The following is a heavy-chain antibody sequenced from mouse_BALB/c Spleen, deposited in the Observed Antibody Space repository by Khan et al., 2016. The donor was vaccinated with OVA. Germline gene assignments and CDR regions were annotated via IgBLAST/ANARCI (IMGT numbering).Heavy chain of an antibody. CDR3: ARSGGDVHWYCDV. V-gene: IGHV5-17*02. CDR1: GFSFSSFG. J-gene: IGHJ1*01. D-gene: IGHD3-1*01. CDR2: MSSGSSTI. Sequence: EVQRVESGGGLVQPGGSRKLSCAASGFSFSSFGMHWVRQAPKKGLEWVAYMSSGSSTIYYVDTVKGRFTISRDNPKNTLFLQLTSLWSEDTAMYDCARSGGDVHWYCDVWGAGTSVTVSS.